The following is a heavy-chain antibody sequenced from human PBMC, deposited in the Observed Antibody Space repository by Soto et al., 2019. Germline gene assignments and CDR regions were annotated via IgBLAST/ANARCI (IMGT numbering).Heavy chain of an antibody. CDR3: AKDHFKGNGIYDGFDV. D-gene: IGHD1-20*01. Sequence: GGSLRLSCAGNGLTMSTYAMTWVRQAPGKGLEWVSTIAGVDIFYADSVQGRFTISIDNSKYLLFLQMNSLTADDTATYYCAKDHFKGNGIYDGFDVWGQGTTVTVSS. V-gene: IGHV3-23*01. J-gene: IGHJ3*01. CDR1: GLTMSTYA. CDR2: IAGVDI.